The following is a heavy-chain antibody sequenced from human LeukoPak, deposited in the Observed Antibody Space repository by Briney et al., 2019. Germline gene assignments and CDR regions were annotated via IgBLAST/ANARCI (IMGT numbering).Heavy chain of an antibody. CDR2: ISAFNGNT. J-gene: IGHJ4*02. CDR1: VCTFTSYG. D-gene: IGHD2-15*01. V-gene: IGHV1-18*01. CDR3: AGDQLSFSVVVAANDH. Sequence: GASVTVSCKASVCTFTSYGISWVRQAPGQGLEWVGWISAFNGNTNHAPKLQGRVTMITDTSTGPAYMELRRLGCDDQAVYYCAGDQLSFSVVVAANDHWGQGTLVTVSS.